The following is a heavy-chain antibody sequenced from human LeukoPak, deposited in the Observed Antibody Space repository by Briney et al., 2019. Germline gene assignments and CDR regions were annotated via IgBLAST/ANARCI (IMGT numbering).Heavy chain of an antibody. V-gene: IGHV1-2*02. Sequence: GASVKVSCKASGYTFSGYYMHGVRQAPGQGLEWMGWINPNSGGTNYAQKFQGRVTMTRDTSISTAYMELSRLRSDDTAVYYCARDKTYYDSSGYYFDYWGQGTLVTVSS. J-gene: IGHJ4*02. CDR3: ARDKTYYDSSGYYFDY. CDR2: INPNSGGT. CDR1: GYTFSGYY. D-gene: IGHD3-22*01.